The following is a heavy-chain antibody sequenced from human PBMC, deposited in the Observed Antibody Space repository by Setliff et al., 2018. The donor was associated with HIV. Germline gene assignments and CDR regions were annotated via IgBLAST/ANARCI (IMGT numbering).Heavy chain of an antibody. CDR2: IYSGGST. V-gene: IGHV3-64D*06. D-gene: IGHD1-26*01. CDR1: GFTFRMYP. J-gene: IGHJ5*02. CDR3: VREERAADSGSYYSSRWFDR. Sequence: GGSLRLSCAASGFTFRMYPMHWVRQAPGKGLEYVSVIYSGGSTYYADSVKGRFTISRDNSKNTLDLQMSSLEAEDTAVYYCVREERAADSGSYYSSRWFDRWGQGTLVTVSS.